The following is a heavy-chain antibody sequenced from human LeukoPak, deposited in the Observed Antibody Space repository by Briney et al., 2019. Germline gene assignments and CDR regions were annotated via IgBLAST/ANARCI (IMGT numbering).Heavy chain of an antibody. J-gene: IGHJ4*02. V-gene: IGHV1-69*04. Sequence: SVKVSYKASGGTFSSYAISWVRQAPGQGLEWMGRIIPILGITNYAQKFQGRVTITADKSTSTAYMELSSLRSEDTAVYYCARYLSSPDYFDYWGQGTLVTVSS. CDR1: GGTFSSYA. CDR2: IIPILGIT. D-gene: IGHD6-13*01. CDR3: ARYLSSPDYFDY.